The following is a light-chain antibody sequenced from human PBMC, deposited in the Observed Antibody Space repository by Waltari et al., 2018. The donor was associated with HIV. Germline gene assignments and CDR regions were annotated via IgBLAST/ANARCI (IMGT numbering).Light chain of an antibody. Sequence: DIQMTQSPSSLSASVGDRVTITCRASQSISNFLNWYQQKPGKAPKLLIYTASSLQSGVPSRFSGSGSGTGFTITISSLQPEDFATYYCQQSYSGGTFGQGTKVEIK. CDR3: QQSYSGGT. V-gene: IGKV1-39*01. CDR2: TAS. CDR1: QSISNF. J-gene: IGKJ1*01.